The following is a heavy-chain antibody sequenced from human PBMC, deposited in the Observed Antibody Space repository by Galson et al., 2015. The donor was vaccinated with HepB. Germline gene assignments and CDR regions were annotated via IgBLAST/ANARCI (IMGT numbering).Heavy chain of an antibody. CDR2: ISYDGSNK. Sequence: SLRLSCAASGFTFSSYGMHWVRQAPGKGLEWVAVISYDGSNKYYADSVKGRFTISRDNSKNTLYLQMNSLRAEDTAVYYCAKDVGRAAVGYYYYGMDVWGQGTTVTVSS. D-gene: IGHD6-13*01. V-gene: IGHV3-30*18. CDR1: GFTFSSYG. CDR3: AKDVGRAAVGYYYYGMDV. J-gene: IGHJ6*02.